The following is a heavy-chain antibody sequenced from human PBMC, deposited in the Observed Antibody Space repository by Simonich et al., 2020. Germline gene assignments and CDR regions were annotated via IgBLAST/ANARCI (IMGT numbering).Heavy chain of an antibody. V-gene: IGHV4-34*01. CDR1: GGSFSGYY. CDR2: INHSGRT. J-gene: IGHJ4*02. CDR3: ARGNWGFDY. D-gene: IGHD7-27*01. Sequence: QVQLQQWGAGLLKPSETLSLTCAVYGGSFSGYYWSWIRQPPGKGLEWIGEINHSGRTYYNPALKSRVTISVDTSKNQFSLKLSSVTAADTAVYYCARGNWGFDYWGQGTLVTVSS.